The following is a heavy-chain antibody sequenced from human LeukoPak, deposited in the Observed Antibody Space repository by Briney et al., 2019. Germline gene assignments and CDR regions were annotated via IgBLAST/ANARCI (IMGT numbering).Heavy chain of an antibody. CDR1: GFTFSSYA. Sequence: GGSLRLSCAASGFTFSSYAMGWVRQAPGKGLEWVSVISGSGANTYYADSVKGRFTISRDNSKNTLYLQMISLRAEDTAVYYCAMVRGSTAVAGPFDYWGQGTLVTVSS. CDR3: AMVRGSTAVAGPFDY. J-gene: IGHJ4*02. CDR2: ISGSGANT. V-gene: IGHV3-23*01. D-gene: IGHD6-19*01.